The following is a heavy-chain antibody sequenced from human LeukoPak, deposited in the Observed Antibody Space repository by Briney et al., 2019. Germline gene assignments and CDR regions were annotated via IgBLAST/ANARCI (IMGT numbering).Heavy chain of an antibody. J-gene: IGHJ4*02. CDR2: IYPSGRT. CDR3: ARLGYTYGYAFDA. CDR1: GGSISSYF. V-gene: IGHV4-4*07. Sequence: PSETLSLTCSVSGGSISSYFWSWIRQPAGKGLEWIGRIYPSGRTNYNPSLKSRVTMSLDTSKSQFSLKLSSVIAADTAVYYCARLGYTYGYAFDAWGQGTLVIVSS. D-gene: IGHD5-18*01.